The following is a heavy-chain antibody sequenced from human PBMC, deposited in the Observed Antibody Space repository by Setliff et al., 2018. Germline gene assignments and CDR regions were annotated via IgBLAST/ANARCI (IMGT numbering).Heavy chain of an antibody. V-gene: IGHV3-48*01. CDR3: TRATPDSRNYYYTADY. CDR1: GFTFSIYS. J-gene: IGHJ4*02. Sequence: GSLRLSCAASGFTFSIYSMNWVRQAPGKGLEWISYTSSGSNSIYYADSVMGRFTISRDDSQNSLYLQMNSLKTEDTAVYYCTRATPDSRNYYYTADYWGQGTLVTVSS. CDR2: TSSGSNSI. D-gene: IGHD3-16*01.